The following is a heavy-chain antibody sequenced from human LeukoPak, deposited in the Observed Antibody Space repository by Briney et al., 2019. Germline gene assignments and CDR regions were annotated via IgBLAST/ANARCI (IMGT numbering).Heavy chain of an antibody. Sequence: ASVKVSCKASGYTFTSYGISWVRQAPGQGLEWMGWISAYNGNTNYAQKLQGRVTMTTDTSTSTAYMELGSLRSDDTAVYYCARVPYYDILTGYPEFRFGPWGQGTLVTVSS. J-gene: IGHJ5*02. CDR1: GYTFTSYG. CDR2: ISAYNGNT. CDR3: ARVPYYDILTGYPEFRFGP. V-gene: IGHV1-18*01. D-gene: IGHD3-9*01.